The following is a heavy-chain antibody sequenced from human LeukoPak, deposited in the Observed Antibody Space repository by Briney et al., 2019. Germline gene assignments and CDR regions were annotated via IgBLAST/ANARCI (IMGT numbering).Heavy chain of an antibody. D-gene: IGHD3-10*01. Sequence: PGGSLRLSCAASGFTFSSYGMSWVRQAPGKGLEWVSAISGSGGSTYYADSVKGRFTISRDNAKNSLYLQMNSLRAEDTALYYCAKDMSYGSGSRFDYWGQGTLVTVSS. CDR3: AKDMSYGSGSRFDY. CDR1: GFTFSSYG. V-gene: IGHV3-23*01. CDR2: ISGSGGST. J-gene: IGHJ4*02.